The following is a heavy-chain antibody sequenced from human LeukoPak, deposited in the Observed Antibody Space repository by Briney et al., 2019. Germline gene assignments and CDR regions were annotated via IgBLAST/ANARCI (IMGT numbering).Heavy chain of an antibody. Sequence: GSLRLSCAASGFTFSASPMHWVRQASGQGLGWVGRITGTHATAYSATVRGRFTISRDASKYTTYLQMNSLETEDTAVYYCTREGCGATSCYTNDYCGQGTLVTVSS. CDR2: ITGTHAT. CDR3: TREGCGATSCYTNDY. CDR1: GFTFSASP. D-gene: IGHD2-2*02. V-gene: IGHV3-73*01. J-gene: IGHJ4*02.